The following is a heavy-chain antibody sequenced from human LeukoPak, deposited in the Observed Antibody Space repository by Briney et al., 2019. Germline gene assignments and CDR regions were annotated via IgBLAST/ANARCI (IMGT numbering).Heavy chain of an antibody. CDR3: AREEGIVVVVARSSAFDI. J-gene: IGHJ3*02. D-gene: IGHD2-15*01. Sequence: ASVKVSCKASGYTFTGYYMHWVRQAPGQGLEWMGWINPNSGGTNYAQKFQGRVTLTRDTSISTAYMELSRLRSDDTAVYYCAREEGIVVVVARSSAFDIWGQGTMVTVSS. CDR2: INPNSGGT. CDR1: GYTFTGYY. V-gene: IGHV1-2*02.